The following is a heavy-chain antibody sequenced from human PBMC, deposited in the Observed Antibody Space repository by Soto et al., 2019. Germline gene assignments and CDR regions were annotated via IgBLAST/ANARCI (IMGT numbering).Heavy chain of an antibody. CDR2: IYYSGSA. D-gene: IGHD4-17*01. J-gene: IGHJ6*02. CDR3: ARDRTVTTTGYYYYGMDV. Sequence: PSETLSLTCTVYRDSISSYYWSWIRQPPCKVLEWIGYIYYSGSANYNPYLKSRVTISVDTSKSQFSLKLSSVTAADTAVYYCARDRTVTTTGYYYYGMDVWGQGTTVT. V-gene: IGHV4-59*01. CDR1: RDSISSYY.